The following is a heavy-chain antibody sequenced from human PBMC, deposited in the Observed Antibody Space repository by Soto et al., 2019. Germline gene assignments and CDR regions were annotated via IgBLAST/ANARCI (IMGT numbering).Heavy chain of an antibody. V-gene: IGHV3-33*01. J-gene: IGHJ4*02. Sequence: WWSLRLSCIASVFTFSDYGIHWVRQAPDKGLEWVAVVWFDGSIQYYGDSVKGRFTISRDNSNNTVDLQMNNLRAEDTAVYYCARVDFGGNSYYFGYWGQGTLVTVS. D-gene: IGHD1-7*01. CDR1: VFTFSDYG. CDR2: VWFDGSIQ. CDR3: ARVDFGGNSYYFGY.